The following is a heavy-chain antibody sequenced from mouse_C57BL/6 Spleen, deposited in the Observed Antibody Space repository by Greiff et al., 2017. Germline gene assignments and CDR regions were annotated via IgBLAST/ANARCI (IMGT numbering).Heavy chain of an antibody. D-gene: IGHD2-4*01. V-gene: IGHV2-2*01. CDR3: ARSLYDYDGAWFAY. Sequence: QVQLKQSGPGLVQPSQSLSITCTVSGFSLTSYGVHWVRQSPGKGLEWLGVIWSGGSTDYNAAFISRLSISNDNSKSQVFFKMNSLQADDTAIYYCARSLYDYDGAWFAYWGQGTLVTVSA. CDR2: IWSGGST. J-gene: IGHJ3*01. CDR1: GFSLTSYG.